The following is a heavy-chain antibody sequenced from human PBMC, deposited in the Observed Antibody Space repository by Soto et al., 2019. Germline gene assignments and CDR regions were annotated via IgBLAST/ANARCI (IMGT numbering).Heavy chain of an antibody. V-gene: IGHV1-69*12. J-gene: IGHJ6*02. CDR1: GGTFSSYA. CDR2: IIPIFGTA. CDR3: ARDNRRSAPYGMDV. Sequence: QVQLVQSGAEVKKPGSSVKVSCKASGGTFSSYAISWVRQAPGQGLEWMGGIIPIFGTANYAQKFQGRVTITADESTSTAYMELSSLRSEDTAVYYCARDNRRSAPYGMDVWGQGTTVTVSS.